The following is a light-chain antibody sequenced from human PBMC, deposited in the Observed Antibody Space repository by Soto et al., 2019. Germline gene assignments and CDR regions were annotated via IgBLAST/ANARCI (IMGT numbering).Light chain of an antibody. Sequence: EIVLTQSPGTLSLSPGERATLFCRASQSFTTSQLAWYQQRPGQAPRVLIFGASRRATGIPDRFSGSGSGTDFTLTISRLEPEDSAVYYCQQSYSSLITFGQGTRLEIK. V-gene: IGKV3-20*01. CDR3: QQSYSSLIT. CDR1: QSFTTSQ. CDR2: GAS. J-gene: IGKJ5*01.